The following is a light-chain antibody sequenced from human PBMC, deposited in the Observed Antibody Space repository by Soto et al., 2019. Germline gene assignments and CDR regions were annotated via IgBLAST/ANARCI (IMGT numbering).Light chain of an antibody. J-gene: IGLJ1*01. CDR2: EVT. CDR3: ISYTGSSTSYV. CDR1: SSDVGGYNF. V-gene: IGLV2-14*03. Sequence: QSVLTQPASVSGSPGQSITISCTGTSSDVGGYNFVSWYQQHPGKAPKLMIYEVTSRPSGVSNRFSGSKSGNTASLNISGLQAEDEADYYCISYTGSSTSYVFGTGTKVTVL.